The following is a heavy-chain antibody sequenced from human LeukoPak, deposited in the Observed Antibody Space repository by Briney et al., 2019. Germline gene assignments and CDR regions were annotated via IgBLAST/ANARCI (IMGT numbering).Heavy chain of an antibody. CDR1: GYSFTSYW. J-gene: IGHJ4*02. V-gene: IGHV5-51*01. Sequence: GESLKISCKGSGYSFTSYWIGWVRQMPGKGLEWMGIIYPGDSDTRYSPSFQGQVTISADKSISTAYLQWSSPKASDTAMYYCARRYCSGGSCYHSFADYWGQGTLVTVSS. CDR3: ARRYCSGGSCYHSFADY. D-gene: IGHD2-15*01. CDR2: IYPGDSDT.